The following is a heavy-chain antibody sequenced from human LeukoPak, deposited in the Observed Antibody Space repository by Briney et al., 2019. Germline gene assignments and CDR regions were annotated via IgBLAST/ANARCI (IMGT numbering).Heavy chain of an antibody. CDR3: ARDRIVVVPAAMGQPYYYYYGMDV. J-gene: IGHJ6*02. D-gene: IGHD2-2*01. Sequence: GASVKVSCKASGYTFTSYGISWVRQAPGQGLEWMGGIIPIFGTANYAQKFQGRVTITADESTSTAYMELSSLRSEDTAVYYCARDRIVVVPAAMGQPYYYYYGMDVWGQGTTVTVSS. V-gene: IGHV1-69*13. CDR2: IIPIFGTA. CDR1: GYTFTSYG.